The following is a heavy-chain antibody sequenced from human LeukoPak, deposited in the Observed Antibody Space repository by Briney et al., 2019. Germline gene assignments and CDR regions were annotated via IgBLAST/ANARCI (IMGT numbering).Heavy chain of an antibody. CDR1: GGSISSSNW. CDR2: IYYSGST. V-gene: IGHV4-4*02. D-gene: IGHD2-2*01. CDR3: ARGGGATVGVPRINWFDP. Sequence: PSETLSLTCAVSGGSISSSNWWNWVRQPPGKGLEWIGYIYYSGSTNYNPPLKSRVTISVDTSKNQFSLKLSSVTAADTAVYYCARGGGATVGVPRINWFDPWGQGTLVTVSS. J-gene: IGHJ5*02.